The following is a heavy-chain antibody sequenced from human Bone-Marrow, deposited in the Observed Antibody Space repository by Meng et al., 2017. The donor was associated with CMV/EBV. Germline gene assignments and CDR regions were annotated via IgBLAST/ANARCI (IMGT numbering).Heavy chain of an antibody. D-gene: IGHD1-1*01. CDR3: ARTGTTSAETPFDY. CDR1: GGSISSSGYY. V-gene: IGHV4-39*01. CDR2: IYYSGST. J-gene: IGHJ4*02. Sequence: GSLRLSCTVSGGSISSSGYYWGWIRQPPGKGLEWIGSIYYSGSTYYNPSLKSRVTISVDTSKNQFSLKLSSVTAADTAVYYCARTGTTSAETPFDYWGQGTLVTVSS.